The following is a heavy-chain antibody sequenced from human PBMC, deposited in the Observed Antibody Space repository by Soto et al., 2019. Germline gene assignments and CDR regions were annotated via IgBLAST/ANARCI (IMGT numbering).Heavy chain of an antibody. J-gene: IGHJ3*02. Sequence: GGSLRLSCAASGFTFSTYGMHWVRQAPGKGLEWVAGISYDGSDKYYADSVKGRFTISRDSSKNMLYLQMNSLRAEDTAIYYCAKESYYDSSDYNAFDIGGQGTMVTVSS. CDR3: AKESYYDSSDYNAFDI. CDR1: GFTFSTYG. CDR2: ISYDGSDK. D-gene: IGHD3-22*01. V-gene: IGHV3-30*18.